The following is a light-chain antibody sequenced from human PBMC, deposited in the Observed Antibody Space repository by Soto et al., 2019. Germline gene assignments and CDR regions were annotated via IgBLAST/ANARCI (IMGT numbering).Light chain of an antibody. J-gene: IGKJ5*01. Sequence: IHMSQYPSSLSASVGDRVNITWRASQSVSNYLHWYQQKPGKAPNLLIYDASTLQSGVPSRFSGSGSGTHFTLTICTLQPKDFATHYCPQSYTTPITSAQGTRLDIK. V-gene: IGKV1-39*01. CDR2: DAS. CDR3: PQSYTTPIT. CDR1: QSVSNY.